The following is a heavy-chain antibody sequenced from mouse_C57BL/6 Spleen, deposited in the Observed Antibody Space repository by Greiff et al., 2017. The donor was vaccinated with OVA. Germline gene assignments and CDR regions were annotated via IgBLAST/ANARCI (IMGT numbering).Heavy chain of an antibody. Sequence: QVHVKQSGAELVKPGASVKISCKASGYAFSSYWMNWVKQRPGKGLEWIGQIYPGDGDTNYNEKFKSKATLTVDTSSSTAYMQLSSLTSEDSAVYYCARDYGSSSLYYFDYWGQGTTLTVSS. D-gene: IGHD1-1*01. CDR2: IYPGDGDT. CDR3: ARDYGSSSLYYFDY. CDR1: GYAFSSYW. J-gene: IGHJ2*01. V-gene: IGHV1-80*01.